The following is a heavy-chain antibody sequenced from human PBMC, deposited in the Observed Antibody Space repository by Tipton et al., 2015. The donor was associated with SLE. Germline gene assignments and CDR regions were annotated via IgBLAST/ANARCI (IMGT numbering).Heavy chain of an antibody. CDR2: ISSSSSFL. Sequence: SLRLSCAASGFTFSRYEMNWVRQAPGKGLEWVSSISSSSSFLYYTDSVKGRFTISRDNAKNSLYLQMSSLRAEDTAVYYCARDRGYTGYDPPGYFDYWGQGTLVTVSS. CDR1: GFTFSRYE. V-gene: IGHV3-21*01. J-gene: IGHJ4*02. D-gene: IGHD5-12*01. CDR3: ARDRGYTGYDPPGYFDY.